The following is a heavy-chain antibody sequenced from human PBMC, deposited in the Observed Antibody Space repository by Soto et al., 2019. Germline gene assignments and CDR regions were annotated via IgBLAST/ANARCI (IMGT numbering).Heavy chain of an antibody. V-gene: IGHV3-48*03. J-gene: IGHJ4*02. CDR1: GLAFSSYE. CDR2: IRGTGSPI. CDR3: ASKIFGTTYFNY. Sequence: GGSLRLSCAASGLAFSSYEMNWVRQAPGKGLEWLSYIRGTGSPIYYADSVRGRFTISRDNAKNSLFLQMDSLRADDTAIYYCASKIFGTTYFNYWGQGALVTVSS. D-gene: IGHD1-7*01.